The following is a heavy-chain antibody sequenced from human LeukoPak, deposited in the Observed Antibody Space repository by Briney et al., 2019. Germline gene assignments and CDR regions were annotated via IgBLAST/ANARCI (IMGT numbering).Heavy chain of an antibody. J-gene: IGHJ4*02. CDR3: TRDNHGDLADY. V-gene: IGHV3-7*01. CDR2: IKQDGSEK. Sequence: GGSLRLSCAASGFTFSSYWMSWVRQAPGKGLEWVANIKQDGSEKYYVDSVKGRFTISRDNAKNSLYLQMNSLRAEDTAVYYCTRDNHGDLADYWGQGTLVTVSS. CDR1: GFTFSSYW. D-gene: IGHD4-17*01.